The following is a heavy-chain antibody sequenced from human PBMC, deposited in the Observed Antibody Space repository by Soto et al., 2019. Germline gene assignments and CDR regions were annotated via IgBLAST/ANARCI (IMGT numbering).Heavy chain of an antibody. V-gene: IGHV1-69*02. D-gene: IGHD5-18*01. Sequence: QVQLVQSGAEVKKPGSSVKVSCKASGGTFSSYTISWVRQAPGQGLEWMGRIIPILGIANYAQKFQGRVTIXAXXSTSTAYMELSSLRSEDTAVYHCAVVVDTDSYFDYWGQGTLVTVSS. J-gene: IGHJ4*02. CDR3: AVVVDTDSYFDY. CDR2: IIPILGIA. CDR1: GGTFSSYT.